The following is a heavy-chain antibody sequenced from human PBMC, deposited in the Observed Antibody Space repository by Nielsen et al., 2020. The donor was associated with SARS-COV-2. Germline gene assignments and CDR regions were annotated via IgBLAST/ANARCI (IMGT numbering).Heavy chain of an antibody. CDR1: GFTFSSYA. V-gene: IGHV3-30-3*01. D-gene: IGHD3-3*01. CDR2: ISYDGSNK. CDR3: TTDPRVTIFEVVIISGDY. J-gene: IGHJ4*02. Sequence: GGSLRLSCAASGFTFSSYAMHWVRQAPGKGLEWVAVISYDGSNKYYADSVKGRFTISRDNSKNTLYLQMNSLKTEDTAVYYCTTDPRVTIFEVVIISGDYWGQGTLVTVSS.